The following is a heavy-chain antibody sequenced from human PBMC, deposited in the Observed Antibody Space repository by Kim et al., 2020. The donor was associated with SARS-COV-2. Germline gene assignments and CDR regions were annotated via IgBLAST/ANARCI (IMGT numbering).Heavy chain of an antibody. CDR3: ARAVMVRPYYYYGMDV. J-gene: IGHJ6*02. CDR1: GFIFSSYA. D-gene: IGHD5-18*01. CDR2: TSYDGSDK. Sequence: GGSLRLSCAASGFIFSSYAMHWVRQAPGRGLEWVAVTSYDGSDKYYADSVKGRFTISRDNSKNTLYLQMNSLRAEDTAVYYCARAVMVRPYYYYGMDVWGQGTTVTVSS. V-gene: IGHV3-30*04.